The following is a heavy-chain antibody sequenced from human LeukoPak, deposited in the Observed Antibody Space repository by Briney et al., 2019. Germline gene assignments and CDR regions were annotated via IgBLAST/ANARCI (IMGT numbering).Heavy chain of an antibody. CDR3: AKDRSSVWWHDLDS. CDR2: LSGSGRTT. V-gene: IGHV3-23*01. CDR1: GFTFSSYA. J-gene: IGHJ4*02. D-gene: IGHD6-19*01. Sequence: GGSLTLSCAASGFTFSSYAMNWVRQAPGKGLEWVSSLSGSGRTTYYADSVKGRFTISRDNSKNTVFLQMDSLSAEDTALYYCAKDRSSVWWHDLDSWGQGTLVTVSS.